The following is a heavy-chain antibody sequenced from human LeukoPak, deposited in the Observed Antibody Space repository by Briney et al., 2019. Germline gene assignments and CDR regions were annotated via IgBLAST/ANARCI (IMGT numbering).Heavy chain of an antibody. CDR2: IDPSDSYT. CDR3: ASYCSGTSCSNFDY. CDR1: GYSFTSYW. Sequence: GESLKISCKGSGYSFTSYWISCVRQMPGKGLEWMGRIDPSDSYTNYSPSFQGHVTISAAKSISTAYLQWSSLKASDTAMYYCASYCSGTSCSNFDYWGQGTLVTVSS. J-gene: IGHJ4*02. D-gene: IGHD2-15*01. V-gene: IGHV5-10-1*01.